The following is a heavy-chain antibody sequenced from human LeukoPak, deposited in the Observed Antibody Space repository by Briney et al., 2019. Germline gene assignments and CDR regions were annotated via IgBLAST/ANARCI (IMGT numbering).Heavy chain of an antibody. V-gene: IGHV4-39*07. CDR2: IYYSGST. Sequence: SETLSLTCTVSGGSISSSSYYWGWIRQPPGKGLEWIGSIYYSGSTYYNPSLKSRVTISVDTSKNQFSLRLSSVTAADTAVYYCARGGVVTAGNWFDPWGQGTLVTVSS. D-gene: IGHD2-21*02. CDR1: GGSISSSSYY. J-gene: IGHJ5*02. CDR3: ARGGVVTAGNWFDP.